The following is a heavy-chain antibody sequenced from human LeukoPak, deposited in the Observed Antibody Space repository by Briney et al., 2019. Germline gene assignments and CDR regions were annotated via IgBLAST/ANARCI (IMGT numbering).Heavy chain of an antibody. CDR1: GFTFSDYA. V-gene: IGHV3-23*01. CDR3: AKDRSIGTYYTFDH. J-gene: IGHJ4*02. Sequence: PEGSLRLSCAASGFTFSDYAMTWVRQAPGKGLEWVATISGSGVMTYYADSVKGRFTVSGDTSKNTIYLQMHSLTAADTAVYYCAKDRSIGTYYTFDHWGQGTLVTVSS. CDR2: ISGSGVMT. D-gene: IGHD1-26*01.